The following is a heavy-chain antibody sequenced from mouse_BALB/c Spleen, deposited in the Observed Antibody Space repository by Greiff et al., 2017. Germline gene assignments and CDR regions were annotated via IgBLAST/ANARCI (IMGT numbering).Heavy chain of an antibody. CDR1: GFTFSSYT. Sequence: EVKLVESGGGLVQPGGSLKLSCAASGFTFSSYTMSWVRQTPEKRLEWVAYISNGGGSTYYPDTVKGRFTISRDNAKNTLYLQMSSLKSEDTAMYYCARQDHYGNYVYYAMDYWGQGTSVTVSS. D-gene: IGHD2-1*01. J-gene: IGHJ4*01. CDR3: ARQDHYGNYVYYAMDY. V-gene: IGHV5-12-2*01. CDR2: ISNGGGST.